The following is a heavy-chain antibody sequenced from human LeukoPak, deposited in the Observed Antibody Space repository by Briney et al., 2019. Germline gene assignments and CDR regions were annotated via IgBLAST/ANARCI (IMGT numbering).Heavy chain of an antibody. Sequence: GGSLRLSCAASGFTFSSYAMSWVRQAPGKGLEWVSAISGSGGSTYYADSVKGRFTISRDNSKNTLYLQMNSLRAEDTAVYYCAKATYYDYVWGSYPGGNFDYWGQGTLVTISS. V-gene: IGHV3-23*01. J-gene: IGHJ4*02. D-gene: IGHD3-16*02. CDR1: GFTFSSYA. CDR2: ISGSGGST. CDR3: AKATYYDYVWGSYPGGNFDY.